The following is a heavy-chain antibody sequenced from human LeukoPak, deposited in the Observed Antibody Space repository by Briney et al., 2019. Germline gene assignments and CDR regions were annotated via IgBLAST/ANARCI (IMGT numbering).Heavy chain of an antibody. CDR2: IKQDGSEK. J-gene: IGHJ4*02. V-gene: IGHV3-7*01. CDR3: ASDDCSGGSCYSGY. CDR1: GFTFSSYS. D-gene: IGHD2-15*01. Sequence: SGGSLRLSCAASGFTFSSYSMNWVRQAPGKGLEWVANIKQDGSEKYYVDSVKGRFTISRDNAKNSLYLQMNSLRAEDTAVYYCASDDCSGGSCYSGYWGQGTLVTVSS.